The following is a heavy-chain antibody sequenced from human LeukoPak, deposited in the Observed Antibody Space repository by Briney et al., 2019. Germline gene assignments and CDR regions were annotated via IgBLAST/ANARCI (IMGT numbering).Heavy chain of an antibody. V-gene: IGHV3-15*01. J-gene: IGHJ4*02. Sequence: GGSLRLSCAASGFTFSNAWMNWVRQAPGKGLEWVGRIKSKAAGGTTDYAAPVKGRFTISRDDSKDTLYLQMNSLKTEDTAVYYCTTLGKYPYYYGSGSYYIHWGQGTLVTVSS. D-gene: IGHD3-10*01. CDR3: TTLGKYPYYYGSGSYYIH. CDR1: GFTFSNAW. CDR2: IKSKAAGGTT.